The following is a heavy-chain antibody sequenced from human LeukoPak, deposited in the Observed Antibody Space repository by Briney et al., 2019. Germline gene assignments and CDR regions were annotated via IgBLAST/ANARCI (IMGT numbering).Heavy chain of an antibody. V-gene: IGHV4-4*07. J-gene: IGHJ6*03. D-gene: IGHD3-9*01. CDR2: IYTSGST. CDR1: GGSISSYY. CDR3: ARELRYFDWLLSSNYYYYMDV. Sequence: SETLSLTCTVSGGSISSYYWSWIRQPAWRGLEWIGRIYTSGSTNYNPSLKSRVTMSVDTSKNQFSLKLSSVTAADTAVYYCARELRYFDWLLSSNYYYYMDVWGKGTTVTISS.